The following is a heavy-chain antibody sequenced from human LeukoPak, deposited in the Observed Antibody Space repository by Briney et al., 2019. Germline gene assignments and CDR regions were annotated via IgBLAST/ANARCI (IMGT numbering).Heavy chain of an antibody. CDR2: IKSKTDGGTT. V-gene: IGHV3-15*01. Sequence: SGGSLRLSCAASGFTFSNAWMSWVRQAPGKGLEWVGRIKSKTDGGTTDYAAPVKGRFTISRDDSKNTLYLQMNSLKTEDTAVYYCTTGKVSGYCSSTSCPAEDYGMDVWGKGTTVTVSS. CDR1: GFTFSNAW. CDR3: TTGKVSGYCSSTSCPAEDYGMDV. J-gene: IGHJ6*04. D-gene: IGHD2-2*01.